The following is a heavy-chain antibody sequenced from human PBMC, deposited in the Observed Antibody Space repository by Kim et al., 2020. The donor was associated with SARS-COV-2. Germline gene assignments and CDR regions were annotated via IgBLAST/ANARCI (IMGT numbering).Heavy chain of an antibody. Sequence: SETLSLTCTVSGGSISSYFWSWIRQPPGKGLEWIGYVYDSGSTNYNPSLKSRVTISADTSKNQFSLKLTSVTAADTAVYYCARVPDLTTFGGIFDYWGQGTLVTVSS. D-gene: IGHD3-3*01. J-gene: IGHJ4*02. CDR2: VYDSGST. CDR3: ARVPDLTTFGGIFDY. V-gene: IGHV4-59*13. CDR1: GGSISSYF.